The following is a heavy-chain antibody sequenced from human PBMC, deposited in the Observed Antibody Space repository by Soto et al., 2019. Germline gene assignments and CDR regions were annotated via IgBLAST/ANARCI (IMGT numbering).Heavy chain of an antibody. V-gene: IGHV3-23*01. D-gene: IGHD2-21*01. Sequence: HPGGSLSLSCKASGFMFNNSAMTWVRQAPGQGLQWVASVSDNGGSRGGTYYADSVKGRFTISRDNSKNTLYLQLDSLTGADTAVYYCAREKAVVMAALDIWGQGTMVTVSS. J-gene: IGHJ3*02. CDR1: GFMFNNSA. CDR3: AREKAVVMAALDI. CDR2: VSDNGGSRGGT.